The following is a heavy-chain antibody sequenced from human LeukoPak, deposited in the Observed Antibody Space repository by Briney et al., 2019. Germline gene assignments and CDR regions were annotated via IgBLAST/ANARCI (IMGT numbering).Heavy chain of an antibody. D-gene: IGHD4-17*01. CDR2: ISSSGSTI. CDR3: ARRGRYGDYVGY. Sequence: PGGSLRLSCADSGLTFSSYEMNWVRQAPGKGLEGVSSISSSGSTIYYTDSVKGRFTISRDNAKNSLYLQMTSLRAEDTAVYYCARRGRYGDYVGYWGQGTLVTVSS. V-gene: IGHV3-48*03. CDR1: GLTFSSYE. J-gene: IGHJ4*02.